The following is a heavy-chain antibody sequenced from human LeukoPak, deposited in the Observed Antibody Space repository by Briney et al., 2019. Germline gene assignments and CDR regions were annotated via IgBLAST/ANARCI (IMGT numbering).Heavy chain of an antibody. CDR1: GFTFRSHA. D-gene: IGHD2-21*01. J-gene: IGHJ4*02. V-gene: IGHV3-23*01. CDR2: ENGGTA. CDR3: AKDFRIGYSAHFDY. Sequence: GGSLRLSCVGSGFTFRSHAMSWVRQAPYENGGTAYYADSVKGRFSIFRDNSKNTLYLQMDSLRGEDTAVYYCAKDFRIGYSAHFDYWGQGALVTVSS.